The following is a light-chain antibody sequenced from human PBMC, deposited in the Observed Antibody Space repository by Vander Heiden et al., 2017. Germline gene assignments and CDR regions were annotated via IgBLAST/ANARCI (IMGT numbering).Light chain of an antibody. Sequence: IVITHSASSLPVSLGERATIHCKSSQSVLYSSNNKNYLAWYQQKPGQPPKLLIYWASTRESGVPDRFSGSGSGTDFTLTISSLQAEDVAVYYCQQDDSTPLTFGGGTKVEIK. CDR1: QSVLYSSNNKNY. CDR3: QQDDSTPLT. J-gene: IGKJ4*01. CDR2: WAS. V-gene: IGKV4-1*01.